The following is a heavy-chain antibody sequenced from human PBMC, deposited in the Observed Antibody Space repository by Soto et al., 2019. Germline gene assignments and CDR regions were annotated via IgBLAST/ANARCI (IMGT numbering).Heavy chain of an antibody. Sequence: ASVNVSCKASVGTFSSYAISWVRQAPGRGGEWMGWIITIFRTANYAQKSQGRAPITAEESTTTAYMQLRSLRSDDTAVYYCARDKGKLIEYTYGYADYFGYWGQGTPVTVSS. CDR1: VGTFSSYA. V-gene: IGHV1-69*13. CDR2: IITIFRTA. D-gene: IGHD5-18*01. CDR3: ARDKGKLIEYTYGYADYFGY. J-gene: IGHJ4*02.